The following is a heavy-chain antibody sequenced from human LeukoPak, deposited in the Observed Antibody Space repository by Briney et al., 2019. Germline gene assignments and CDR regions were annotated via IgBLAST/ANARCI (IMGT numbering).Heavy chain of an antibody. V-gene: IGHV4-59*02. D-gene: IGHD6-6*01. CDR3: ARHRGSSPGTLDY. CDR2: IFYTGST. Sequence: PGGSLRLSCAASGFTVSSSYMSWVRQAPGKGLEWIAYIFYTGSTNYNPSLKGRVTISVDTSKGQFSLKLSSVTAAGTAVYYCARHRGSSPGTLDYWGQGTLVTVSS. CDR1: GFTVSSSY. J-gene: IGHJ4*02.